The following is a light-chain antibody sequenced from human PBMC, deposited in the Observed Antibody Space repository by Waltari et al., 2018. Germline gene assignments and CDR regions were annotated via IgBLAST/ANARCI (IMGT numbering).Light chain of an antibody. V-gene: IGKV3-20*01. Sequence: EIVLTQSPGTLSLSPGERATLSSRASQSVSRTLAWYQQNPGQAPRLLIYDASSRATGIPDRFSGSGSGTDFSLTISRLGPEDFAVYYCQKYGTLPATFGQGTKVEIK. CDR3: QKYGTLPAT. CDR2: DAS. J-gene: IGKJ1*01. CDR1: QSVSRT.